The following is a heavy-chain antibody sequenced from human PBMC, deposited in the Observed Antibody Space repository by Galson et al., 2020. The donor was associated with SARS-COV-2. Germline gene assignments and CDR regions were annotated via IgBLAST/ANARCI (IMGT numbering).Heavy chain of an antibody. CDR2: IVVGSGNT. J-gene: IGHJ3*02. D-gene: IGHD2-2*01. CDR3: AAPYCSSTSCRDAFDI. Sequence: SVKVSCKASGFTFTSSAVQWVRQARGQRLEWIGWIVVGSGNTNYAQKFQERVTITGDMSTSTAYMELSSLRSEDTAVYYCAAPYCSSTSCRDAFDIWGQGTMVTVSS. V-gene: IGHV1-58*01. CDR1: GFTFTSSA.